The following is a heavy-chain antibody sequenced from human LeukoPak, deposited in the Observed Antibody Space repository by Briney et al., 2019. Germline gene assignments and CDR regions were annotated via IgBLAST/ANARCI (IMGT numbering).Heavy chain of an antibody. CDR2: ISSSSSYI. Sequence: GGSLRLSCAASGFTFSSYSMNWVRQAPGKGLEWVSSISSSSSYIYYADSVKGRFTISRDNAKNSLYLQMNSLRAEDTAIYYCAKDGNYFNFDSWGQGTLVTVSS. D-gene: IGHD1-26*01. J-gene: IGHJ4*02. V-gene: IGHV3-21*04. CDR3: AKDGNYFNFDS. CDR1: GFTFSSYS.